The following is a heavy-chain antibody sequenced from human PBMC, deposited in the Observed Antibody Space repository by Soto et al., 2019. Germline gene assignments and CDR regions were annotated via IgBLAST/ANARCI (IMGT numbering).Heavy chain of an antibody. CDR1: GFTFSSYA. CDR3: AKVRFGSGEFKNYESSYFDY. D-gene: IGHD3-10*01. Sequence: GGSLRLSCAASGFTFSSYAMSWVRQAPGKGLEWVSAISGSGGSTYYADSVKGRFTISRDNSKNTLYLQMNSLRAEDTAVYYCAKVRFGSGEFKNYESSYFDYWGQGTLDTVSS. J-gene: IGHJ4*02. CDR2: ISGSGGST. V-gene: IGHV3-23*01.